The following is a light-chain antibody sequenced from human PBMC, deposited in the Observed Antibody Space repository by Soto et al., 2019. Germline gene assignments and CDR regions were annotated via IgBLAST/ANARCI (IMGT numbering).Light chain of an antibody. CDR2: GNS. CDR1: SSNIGAGYD. CDR3: QSYDSSLSGYV. Sequence: QSVLTQPPSVSGAPGQRVIISCTGSSSNIGAGYDVHWYQQLPGTAPKLLIYGNSNRPSGVPDRFSGSKSGTSASLAITGLQAEDEADYYCQSYDSSLSGYVFGTGTRSPS. J-gene: IGLJ1*01. V-gene: IGLV1-40*01.